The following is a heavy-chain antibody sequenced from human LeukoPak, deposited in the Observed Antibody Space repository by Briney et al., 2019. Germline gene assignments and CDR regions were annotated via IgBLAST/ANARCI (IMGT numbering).Heavy chain of an antibody. Sequence: GGSLRLSCAASGFTVSSNYMSWVRQAPGKGLEWVSVIYSGGSTYYADSVKGRFTISRDNSKNTLYLQMNSLRAEDTAVYYCARAGITMIVWTRDDAFDIWGQGTMVTVSS. D-gene: IGHD3-22*01. CDR2: IYSGGST. V-gene: IGHV3-66*01. CDR3: ARAGITMIVWTRDDAFDI. J-gene: IGHJ3*02. CDR1: GFTVSSNY.